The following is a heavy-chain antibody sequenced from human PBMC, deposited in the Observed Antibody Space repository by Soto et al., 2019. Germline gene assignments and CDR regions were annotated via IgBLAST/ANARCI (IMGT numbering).Heavy chain of an antibody. V-gene: IGHV3-74*01. D-gene: IGHD3-10*01. Sequence: EVQLVESGGGLVQPGGSLRLSCAASGFTFSSYWMHWVRQAPGKGLVWVSRINSDGSSTSYADSVKGRFTISRDNAKNTLYLQMNSLRAEDTAVYYCARAGVVDFYYYYYGMDVRGQGTTVTVSS. CDR2: INSDGSST. CDR1: GFTFSSYW. J-gene: IGHJ6*02. CDR3: ARAGVVDFYYYYYGMDV.